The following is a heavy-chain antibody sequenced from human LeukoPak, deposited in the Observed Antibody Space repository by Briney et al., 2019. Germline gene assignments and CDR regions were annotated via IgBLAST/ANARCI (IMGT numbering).Heavy chain of an antibody. Sequence: PGGSLRLSCAASGFTFTIFEMNWVRQAPGKGLEWVSYISSSGSKMYFADSVKGRFSISRDNAKNSLYLQMNSLRAEDTAVYYCARGPRDPTEYCSGGRCAPTYEVWGQGTLVTVSS. J-gene: IGHJ4*02. V-gene: IGHV3-48*03. CDR2: ISSSGSKM. CDR3: ARGPRDPTEYCSGGRCAPTYEV. CDR1: GFTFTIFE. D-gene: IGHD2-15*01.